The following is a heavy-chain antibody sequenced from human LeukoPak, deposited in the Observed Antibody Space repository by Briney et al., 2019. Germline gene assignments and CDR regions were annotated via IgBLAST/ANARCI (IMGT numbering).Heavy chain of an antibody. V-gene: IGHV4-59*01. CDR2: FYYSGST. D-gene: IGHD3-22*01. Sequence: SETLSLTCTVSGGSISSYYWSWIRQPPGKGLEWIGYFYYSGSTNYNPSLKSRVTISVDTSKNQFSLKLSSVTAADTAVYYCARALYYYDSSGHPWFDPWGQGTLVTVSS. CDR1: GGSISSYY. J-gene: IGHJ5*02. CDR3: ARALYYYDSSGHPWFDP.